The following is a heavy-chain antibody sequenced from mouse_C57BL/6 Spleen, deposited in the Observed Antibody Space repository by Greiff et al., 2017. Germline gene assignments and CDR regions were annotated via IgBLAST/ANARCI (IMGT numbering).Heavy chain of an antibody. CDR3: ARSVIYYYGPYAMDY. Sequence: QVQLKQPGAELVKPGASVKLSCKASGYTFTSYWMHWVKQRPGRGLEWIGRIDPNSGGTKYNEKFKSKATRTVDKPSSTAYMQLSSLPSADSAVYYGARSVIYYYGPYAMDYWGQGTSVTVSS. CDR1: GYTFTSYW. J-gene: IGHJ4*01. V-gene: IGHV1-72*01. CDR2: IDPNSGGT. D-gene: IGHD1-1*01.